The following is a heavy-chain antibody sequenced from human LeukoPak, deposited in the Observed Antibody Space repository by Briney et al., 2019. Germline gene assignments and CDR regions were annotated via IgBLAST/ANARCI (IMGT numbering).Heavy chain of an antibody. V-gene: IGHV3-15*07. Sequence: SGGSLRLSCATSGFTFSNAWMNWVRQAPGKGLEWVGRIRSNSDGGTIDYAAPVKGRFTLSRDDSKTTLYLQMNSLQTEDTAVYYCATDFYDSTWGQGTLVTVSS. D-gene: IGHD3-22*01. CDR1: GFTFSNAW. CDR2: IRSNSDGGTI. J-gene: IGHJ5*02. CDR3: ATDFYDST.